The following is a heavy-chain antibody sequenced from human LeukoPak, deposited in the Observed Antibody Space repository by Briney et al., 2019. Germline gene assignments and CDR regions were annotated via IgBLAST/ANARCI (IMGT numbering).Heavy chain of an antibody. CDR1: GGSISSYY. Sequence: PSETLSLTCTVSGGSISSYYWSWIRQPPGKGLEWIGYIYYSGSTNYNPSLKSRVTISVDTSKNQFSLKLSSVTAADTAVYYCARVPNSYGLSYYFDYWGQGTLVTVSS. V-gene: IGHV4-59*01. J-gene: IGHJ4*02. CDR3: ARVPNSYGLSYYFDY. D-gene: IGHD5-18*01. CDR2: IYYSGST.